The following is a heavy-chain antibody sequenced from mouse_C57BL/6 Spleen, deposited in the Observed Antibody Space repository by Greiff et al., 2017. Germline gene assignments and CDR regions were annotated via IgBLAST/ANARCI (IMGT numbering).Heavy chain of an antibody. Sequence: QVQLQQPGAELVKPGASVKMSCKASGYTFTSYWITWVKQRPGQGLEWIGDIYPGSGSTNYNETFKSNATLTVDTSSSTAYMQLRSLTSEDSAVYYGARSYDYDWVWMAYWGQGTLVTVSA. CDR2: IYPGSGST. CDR1: GYTFTSYW. J-gene: IGHJ3*01. CDR3: ARSYDYDWVWMAY. V-gene: IGHV1-55*01. D-gene: IGHD2-4*01.